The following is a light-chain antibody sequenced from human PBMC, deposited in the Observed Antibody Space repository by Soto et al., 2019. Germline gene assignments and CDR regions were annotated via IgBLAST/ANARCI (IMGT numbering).Light chain of an antibody. J-gene: IGKJ1*01. Sequence: IVIKQSQATMYVSPGGRATLSCRASQSISDTLAGYQQQPGQDHRLRSDSASRGATCFPARCCGIGSGTDCTLTISSLQSEDVAVYYCQQYNNWPWPFGQGTKVDIK. V-gene: IGKV3-15*01. CDR3: QQYNNWPWP. CDR2: SAS. CDR1: QSISDT.